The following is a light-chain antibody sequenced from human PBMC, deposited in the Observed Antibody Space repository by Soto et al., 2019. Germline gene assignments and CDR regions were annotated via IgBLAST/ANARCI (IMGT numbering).Light chain of an antibody. CDR3: SSYAGSSNV. CDR1: SSDVGVYNY. CDR2: EVN. V-gene: IGLV2-8*01. Sequence: QSALTQPPSASGSPGQSVAISCTGTSSDVGVYNYVSWYQQHPGKAPKLMIYEVNKRPSGVPDRFSGSKSGNTASLTVSGLQAEDEADYYCSSYAGSSNVFGTGTKVIVL. J-gene: IGLJ1*01.